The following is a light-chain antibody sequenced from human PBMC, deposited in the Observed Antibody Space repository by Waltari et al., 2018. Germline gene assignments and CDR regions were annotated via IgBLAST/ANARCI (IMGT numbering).Light chain of an antibody. CDR1: ALPNQS. Sequence: SYELTQPPSLSVSPGQTASITCSGDALPNQSGYWYQQKAGQAPVLVLYKDAERPSGIPGRSSGSSSGTTVTLIISAVEAEDGADYYCQSADSSGWVFGGGTKLTVL. V-gene: IGLV3-25*03. J-gene: IGLJ3*02. CDR2: KDA. CDR3: QSADSSGWV.